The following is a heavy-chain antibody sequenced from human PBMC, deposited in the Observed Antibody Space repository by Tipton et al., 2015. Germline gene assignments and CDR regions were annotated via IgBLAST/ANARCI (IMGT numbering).Heavy chain of an antibody. Sequence: SLRLSCAASGFSFSNYAMSWVRQAPGKGLEWVSVISGSGESTNYADSVKGRFTFSRDNSKNTLYMQMNSLRAEDTAIYYCVKDGTRSSSWFDPWGQGTLVTVSS. CDR1: GFSFSNYA. CDR3: VKDGTRSSSWFDP. D-gene: IGHD6-13*01. J-gene: IGHJ5*02. CDR2: ISGSGEST. V-gene: IGHV3-23*01.